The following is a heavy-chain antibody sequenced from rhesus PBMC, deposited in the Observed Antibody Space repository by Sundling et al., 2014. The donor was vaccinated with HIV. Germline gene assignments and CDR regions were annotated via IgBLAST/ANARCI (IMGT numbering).Heavy chain of an antibody. CDR3: AKDDSGSWNGPN. J-gene: IGHJ4*01. D-gene: IGHD6-25*01. CDR1: GFTFSSYD. CDR2: INSGGGST. Sequence: EVQLVETGGGLVQPGGSLKLSCAASGFTFSSYDMSWVRQAPGKGLEWVSAINSGGGSTYYADSVKGRFTISRDNSKNTLSLQMNSLRAEDTAVYYCAKDDSGSWNGPNWGQGVLVTVSS. V-gene: IGHV3-103*01.